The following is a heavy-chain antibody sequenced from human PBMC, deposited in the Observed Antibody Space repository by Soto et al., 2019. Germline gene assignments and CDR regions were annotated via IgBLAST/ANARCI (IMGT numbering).Heavy chain of an antibody. CDR3: AAIVVVTAAWAFDI. CDR2: IYPGDSDT. Sequence: GESLKISCKGYGYSFTSYWIAWLRQMPGKGLEWMGIIYPGDSDTRYSPSFQGQVTFSADKSISTAYLQWSSLKASDTAMYYCAAIVVVTAAWAFDIWGQGTMVTVSS. CDR1: GYSFTSYW. V-gene: IGHV5-51*01. J-gene: IGHJ3*02. D-gene: IGHD2-21*02.